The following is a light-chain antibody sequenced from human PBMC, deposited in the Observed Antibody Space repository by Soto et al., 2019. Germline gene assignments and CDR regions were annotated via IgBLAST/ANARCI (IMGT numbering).Light chain of an antibody. J-gene: IGLJ3*02. CDR2: DVS. V-gene: IGLV2-11*01. Sequence: QSALTQPRSVSGSPGQSVTISCTGTSSDVGDYNYVSWYQQYPGKAPKLVIYDVSKRPSGVPDRFSGSKSGNTASLTISGLQAEDEADYYCFSYTTSSTLVFGGGTQLTVL. CDR1: SSDVGDYNY. CDR3: FSYTTSSTLV.